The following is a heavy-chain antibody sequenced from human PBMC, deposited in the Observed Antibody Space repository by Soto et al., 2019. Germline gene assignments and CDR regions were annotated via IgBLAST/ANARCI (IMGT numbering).Heavy chain of an antibody. CDR1: GYTLTELS. D-gene: IGHD3-10*01. V-gene: IGHV1-24*01. J-gene: IGHJ5*02. CDR2: FDPEDGET. CDR3: ATGKNMVRGPRGFDP. Sequence: ASVKVSCKVSGYTLTELSMHWVRQAPGKGLEWMGGFDPEDGETIYAQKFQGRVTMTEDTSTDTAYMELSSLRSEDTAVYYCATGKNMVRGPRGFDPWGQGTLVTVSS.